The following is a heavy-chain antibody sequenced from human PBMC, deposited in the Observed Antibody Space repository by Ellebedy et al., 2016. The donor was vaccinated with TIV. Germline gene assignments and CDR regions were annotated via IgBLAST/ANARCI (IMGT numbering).Heavy chain of an antibody. D-gene: IGHD2-2*02. V-gene: IGHV1-18*01. CDR2: ISAYSGNT. CDR3: ARDPIRRDRVPAAIGYYYYGMDV. J-gene: IGHJ6*02. CDR1: GYTFISYA. Sequence: AASVKVSCKASGYTFISYAMHWVRQAPGQRLEWMGWISAYSGNTNYAQKLQGRVTMTTDTSTSTAYMELRSLRSGDTAVYYCARDPIRRDRVPAAIGYYYYGMDVWGQGTTVTVSS.